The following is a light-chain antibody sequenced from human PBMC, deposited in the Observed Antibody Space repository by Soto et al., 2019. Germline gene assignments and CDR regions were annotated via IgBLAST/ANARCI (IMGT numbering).Light chain of an antibody. CDR3: QHYNSYSEA. CDR2: DAS. V-gene: IGKV3D-15*01. Sequence: EIVLSQSPYTLSVSPGERATLSCRASQSISRTLAWYQQKSGQPPRLLIYDASTRATGFPARFSGSGSGTEFTLTISSLQPDDFATYYCQHYNSYSEAFGQGTKVDIK. J-gene: IGKJ1*01. CDR1: QSISRT.